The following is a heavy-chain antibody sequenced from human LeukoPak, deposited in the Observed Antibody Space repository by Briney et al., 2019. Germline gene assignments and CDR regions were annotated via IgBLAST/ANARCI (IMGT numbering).Heavy chain of an antibody. D-gene: IGHD2-8*01. CDR3: AKQGRYRVYSAFDS. V-gene: IGHV3-23*01. CDR1: GFTLSSYA. CDR2: ISGSGGST. Sequence: PGGSLRLSCAASGFTLSSYAMSWVRQAPGKGLEWVSAISGSGGSTYYADSVKGRFTISRDNSNNTLYLHLSSLIAGDTALYYCAKQGRYRVYSAFDSWGQGALVTVSS. J-gene: IGHJ4*02.